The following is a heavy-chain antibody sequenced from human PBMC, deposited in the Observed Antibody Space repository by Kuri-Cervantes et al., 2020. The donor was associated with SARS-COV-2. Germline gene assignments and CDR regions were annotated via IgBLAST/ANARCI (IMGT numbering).Heavy chain of an antibody. V-gene: IGHV1-69*04. CDR1: GYTFTSYY. J-gene: IGHJ4*02. CDR2: IIPILGIA. D-gene: IGHD2-2*01. CDR3: ARDEYRYCSSTSCYV. Sequence: PVKVSCKASGYTFTSYYMHWVRQAPGQGLEWMGRIIPILGIANYAQKFQGRVTITADKSTSTAYMELSSLRSEDTAVYYCARDEYRYCSSTSCYVWGQGTLVTVSS.